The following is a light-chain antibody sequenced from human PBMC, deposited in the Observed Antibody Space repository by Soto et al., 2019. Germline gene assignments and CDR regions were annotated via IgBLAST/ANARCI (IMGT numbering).Light chain of an antibody. CDR1: TSNIGSNY. CDR2: GKN. Sequence: QSVLTQPPSASGTPGQRVTISCSGSTSNIGSNYVYWYQQFPGTAPKLLIFGKNRRPSGVPDRFSGSKSDTSASLAISGLRSEDEADYYCGTWDSSPSAVFGGGTKLTVL. J-gene: IGLJ3*02. CDR3: GTWDSSPSAV. V-gene: IGLV1-47*02.